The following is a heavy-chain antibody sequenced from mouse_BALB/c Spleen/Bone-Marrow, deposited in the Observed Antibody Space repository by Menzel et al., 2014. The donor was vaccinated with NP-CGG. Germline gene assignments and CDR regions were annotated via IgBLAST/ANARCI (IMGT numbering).Heavy chain of an antibody. Sequence: EVNVVDSGGGLVKPGGSLKLSCAASGFTFSSYTMSWVRQAPEKRLEWVATISSGGSYTYYPDGVKGRFTISRDNAKNTLYLQMSSLKSEDTAMYYCTRDGKGNYDYAMDYWGQGTSVTVSS. CDR1: GFTFSSYT. D-gene: IGHD2-1*01. CDR2: ISSGGSYT. V-gene: IGHV5-6-4*01. CDR3: TRDGKGNYDYAMDY. J-gene: IGHJ4*01.